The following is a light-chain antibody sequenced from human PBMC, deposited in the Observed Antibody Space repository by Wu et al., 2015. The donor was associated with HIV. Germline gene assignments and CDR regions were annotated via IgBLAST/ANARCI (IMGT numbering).Light chain of an antibody. Sequence: EIVLTQSPANLSLSPGERATLSCRASQSVSSYLAWYQQKPGQAPRLLIFDASSRATGIPARFSGSGSGTDFTLTISSLEPEDFAVYYCQQRTNWLTFGGGTKVEIK. V-gene: IGKV3-11*01. CDR2: DAS. CDR1: QSVSSY. J-gene: IGKJ4*01. CDR3: QQRTNWLT.